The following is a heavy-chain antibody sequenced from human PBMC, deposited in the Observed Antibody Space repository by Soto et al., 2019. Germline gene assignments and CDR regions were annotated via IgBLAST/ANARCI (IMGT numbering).Heavy chain of an antibody. J-gene: IGHJ2*01. CDR1: GYTFTDCS. CDR3: ARALWRATVSYWYFDV. V-gene: IGHV1-3*04. Sequence: QVQLVQSGAEVKKPGASVKVSCTASGYTFTDCSIHWVRQAPGQGLEWMGLINTGHGNTQYSLKFQDRVTITRESSATIAYMELSSLTSEDTAAYYCARALWRATVSYWYFDVWGRGTLVNVSS. CDR2: INTGHGNT. D-gene: IGHD1-1*01.